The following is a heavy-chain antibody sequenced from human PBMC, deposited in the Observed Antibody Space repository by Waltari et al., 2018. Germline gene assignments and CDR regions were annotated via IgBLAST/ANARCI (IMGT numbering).Heavy chain of an antibody. CDR1: GYIFPSYG. J-gene: IGHJ4*02. Sequence: QVQLVQSGGEVKNPGASVKVSCKASGYIFPSYGISWVRQAPGQSLEWMGWTSAHNDDTNYVQRFQDRLTMTTDTSTNTAYMELRSLRSDDTAVYYCARGYYSDYVFDHWGQGTLVIVSS. V-gene: IGHV1-18*01. CDR2: TSAHNDDT. D-gene: IGHD4-17*01. CDR3: ARGYYSDYVFDH.